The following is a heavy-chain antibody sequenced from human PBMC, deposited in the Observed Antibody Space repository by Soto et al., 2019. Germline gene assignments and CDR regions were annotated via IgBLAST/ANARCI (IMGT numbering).Heavy chain of an antibody. CDR1: GYTFTSYY. D-gene: IGHD3-22*01. CDR3: ARVNDSSGYYRRVLDY. Sequence: ASVKVSCKASGYTFTSYYMHWVRQAPGQGLEWMGIINPSGGSTSYAQKFQGRVTMTGDTSTSTVYMELSSLRSEDTAVYYCARVNDSSGYYRRVLDYWGQGTLVTVSS. J-gene: IGHJ4*02. V-gene: IGHV1-46*01. CDR2: INPSGGST.